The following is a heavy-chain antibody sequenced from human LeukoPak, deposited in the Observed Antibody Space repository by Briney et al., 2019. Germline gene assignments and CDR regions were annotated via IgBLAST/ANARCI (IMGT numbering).Heavy chain of an antibody. D-gene: IGHD6-13*01. Sequence: SETLSLTCTVSGGSISSYYWSWIRQPPGKGLEWIGYIYYSGSTNYNPSRKSRVTISVDTSKNQFSLKLSSVTAADTAVYYCARSGYSSSWYTRPPYYMDVWGKGTTVTISS. V-gene: IGHV4-59*01. CDR2: IYYSGST. CDR1: GGSISSYY. J-gene: IGHJ6*03. CDR3: ARSGYSSSWYTRPPYYMDV.